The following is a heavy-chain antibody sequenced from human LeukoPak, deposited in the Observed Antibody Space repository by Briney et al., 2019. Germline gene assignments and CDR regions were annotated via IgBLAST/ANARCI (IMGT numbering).Heavy chain of an antibody. Sequence: GESLKISCKGSGYSFTGYWIGWVRQMPGKGLEWTGIIYPGDSDTTYSPSFQGQVTISADRSISTAYLQWSSLKASDTAMYYCARVSDSGSNYYYYAMDVWGQGTTVTVSS. D-gene: IGHD6-19*01. CDR1: GYSFTGYW. V-gene: IGHV5-51*01. CDR3: ARVSDSGSNYYYYAMDV. J-gene: IGHJ6*02. CDR2: IYPGDSDT.